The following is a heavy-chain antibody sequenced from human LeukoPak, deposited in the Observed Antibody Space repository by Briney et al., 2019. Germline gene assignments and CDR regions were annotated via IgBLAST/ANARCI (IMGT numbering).Heavy chain of an antibody. CDR3: ARLSDY. V-gene: IGHV4-39*01. CDR2: INYSGTT. J-gene: IGHJ4*02. Sequence: PSETLSLTCTVPGGAISSDNYYWGWIRQPPGKGLEWIGSINYSGTTYYNPSLKSRVSISVDTSRTQFSLRLSSVTAADTAVYYCARLSDYWGQGTLVTVSS. CDR1: GGAISSDNYY.